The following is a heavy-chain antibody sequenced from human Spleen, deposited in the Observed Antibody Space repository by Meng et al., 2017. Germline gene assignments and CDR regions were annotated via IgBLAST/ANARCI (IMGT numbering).Heavy chain of an antibody. J-gene: IGHJ4*02. CDR2: IYYSGTT. V-gene: IGHV4-39*07. Sequence: SETLSLTCTVSGGSISSSIYYWGWIRQPPEKGLEWIGSIYYSGTTYYNASLKSRVTISVDTSKNQFSLKLTSVIAADTAVYYCARGPMLGSRYSGFDYLSNSPYYFDYWGQGTLVTVSS. D-gene: IGHD5-12*01. CDR1: GGSISSSIYY. CDR3: ARGPMLGSRYSGFDYLSNSPYYFDY.